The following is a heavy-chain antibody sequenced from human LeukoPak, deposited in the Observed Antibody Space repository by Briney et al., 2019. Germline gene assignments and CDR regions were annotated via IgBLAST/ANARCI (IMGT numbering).Heavy chain of an antibody. CDR3: AFGETATADFDY. D-gene: IGHD2-21*02. V-gene: IGHV3-30*03. Sequence: GRSLRLSCAASGFTFSNYGMHWVRQAPGKGLEWVAIISYDGSNKYYADSVQGRFTISRDNSKNTLYVQMNSLRAEDTAVYYCAFGETATADFDYWGQGTLVTVSS. J-gene: IGHJ4*02. CDR2: ISYDGSNK. CDR1: GFTFSNYG.